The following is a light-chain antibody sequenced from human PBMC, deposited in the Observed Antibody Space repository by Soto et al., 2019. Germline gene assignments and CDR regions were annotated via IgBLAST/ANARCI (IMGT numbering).Light chain of an antibody. J-gene: IGKJ1*01. Sequence: DIQMPQSPSTLSTSVGDRVPITCRASHNISSWLAWYQQKPGKAPKLLIYKASSLESGVPSRFSGSGSGTEFTLTISSLQPDDFATYFCQQYNSYWWTVGQGNKVDIK. V-gene: IGKV1-5*03. CDR3: QQYNSYWWT. CDR1: HNISSW. CDR2: KAS.